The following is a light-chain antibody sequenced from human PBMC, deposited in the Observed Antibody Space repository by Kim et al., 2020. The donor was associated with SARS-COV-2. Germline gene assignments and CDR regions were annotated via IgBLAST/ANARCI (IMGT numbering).Light chain of an antibody. V-gene: IGKV3D-15*01. CDR1: QSVSSN. CDR3: QQYNEWPS. CDR2: GAS. J-gene: IGKJ4*01. Sequence: SVSPGERATPSCGASQSVSSNLAWYQQKPGQAPRLFIYGASIRATGIPARFSGSGSGTEFTLTINSLQAEDFAVYSCQQYNEWPSFGGGTKVDIK.